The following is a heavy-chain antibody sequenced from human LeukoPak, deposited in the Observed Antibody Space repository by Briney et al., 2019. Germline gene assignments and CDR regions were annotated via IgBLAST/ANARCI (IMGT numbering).Heavy chain of an antibody. D-gene: IGHD3-16*01. CDR2: ISSSSSYT. CDR3: AREGGPPPWYFDL. V-gene: IGHV3-11*06. J-gene: IGHJ2*01. Sequence: GGSLRLSCAASGFTFSDYYMSWIRQAPGKGLEWVSYISSSSSYTNYADSVKGRFTISRDNAKNSLYLQMNSLSAEDTAVYHCAREGGPPPWYFDLWGRGTLVTVSS. CDR1: GFTFSDYY.